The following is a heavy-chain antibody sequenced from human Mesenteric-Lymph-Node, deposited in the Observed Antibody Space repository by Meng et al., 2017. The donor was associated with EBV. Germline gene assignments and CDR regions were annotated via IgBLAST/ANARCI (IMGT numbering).Heavy chain of an antibody. V-gene: IGHV3-30-3*01. CDR3: ARDYYTGGSSNFDY. Sequence: QVQLVESXXGVVQPGXSLRLSCXASGFTFTTYAMHWVRQAPGKGLEWVAFISYDESNKYYADSVKGRFTISRDNSKNTLYLQMNSLRAEDTAVYYCARDYYTGGSSNFDYWGQGTLVTVPQ. CDR1: GFTFTTYA. J-gene: IGHJ4*02. D-gene: IGHD1-26*01. CDR2: ISYDESNK.